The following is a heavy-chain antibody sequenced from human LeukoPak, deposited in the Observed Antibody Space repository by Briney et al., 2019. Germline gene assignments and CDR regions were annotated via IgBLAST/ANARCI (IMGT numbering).Heavy chain of an antibody. Sequence: GGSLRLSCAASGFTFSSYAMHWVRQAPGKGLEWVAVISYDGSNKYYADSVKGRFTISRDNSKNTLYLQMNSLRAEDTAVYYCARPYSSGRSDAFDIWGQGTMVTVSS. CDR3: ARPYSSGRSDAFDI. D-gene: IGHD6-19*01. CDR2: ISYDGSNK. CDR1: GFTFSSYA. J-gene: IGHJ3*02. V-gene: IGHV3-30-3*01.